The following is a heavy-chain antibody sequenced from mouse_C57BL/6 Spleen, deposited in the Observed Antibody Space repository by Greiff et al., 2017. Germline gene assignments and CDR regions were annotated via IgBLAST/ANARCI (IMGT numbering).Heavy chain of an antibody. J-gene: IGHJ2*01. CDR2: IYPSDSET. Sequence: VQLQQPGAELVRPGSSVKLSCKASGYTFTSYWMDWVKQRPGQGLEWIGNIYPSDSETHYNQKFKDKATLTVDKSSSTAYMQLSSLTSEDSAVYYCANIYYDYPYWGQGTTLTVSS. D-gene: IGHD2-4*01. CDR3: ANIYYDYPY. CDR1: GYTFTSYW. V-gene: IGHV1-61*01.